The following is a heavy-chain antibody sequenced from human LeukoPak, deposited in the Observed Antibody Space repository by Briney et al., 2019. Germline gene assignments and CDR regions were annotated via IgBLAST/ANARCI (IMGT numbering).Heavy chain of an antibody. D-gene: IGHD3-22*01. V-gene: IGHV4-34*01. CDR2: INHSGST. CDR3: ARGEHYYDSSEPGQFDP. J-gene: IGHJ5*02. Sequence: PSETLSLTCAVYGGSFSGYYWSWIRQPPGKGLEWIGEINHSGSTNYNPSLKSRVTISVDTSKNQFSLKLSSVTAADTAVYYCARGEHYYDSSEPGQFDPWGQGTLVTVSS. CDR1: GGSFSGYY.